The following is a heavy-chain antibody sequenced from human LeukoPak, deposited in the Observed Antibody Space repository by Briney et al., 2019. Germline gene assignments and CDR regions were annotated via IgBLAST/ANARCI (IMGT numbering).Heavy chain of an antibody. CDR2: ISYDGSNK. Sequence: PGGSLRLSCAASGFTFSSYAMHWVRQAPGKGLEWVAVISYDGSNKYYADSVKGRFTISRDNSRNTLYLQMNSLRAEDTAVYYCTRDPSSGWYFFGTAHYGMDVWGQGTTVTVSS. CDR3: TRDPSSGWYFFGTAHYGMDV. V-gene: IGHV3-30-3*01. CDR1: GFTFSSYA. J-gene: IGHJ6*02. D-gene: IGHD6-19*01.